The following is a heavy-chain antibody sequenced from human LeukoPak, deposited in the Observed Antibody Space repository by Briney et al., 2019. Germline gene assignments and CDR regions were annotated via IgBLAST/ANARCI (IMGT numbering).Heavy chain of an antibody. CDR2: IIPIFGTA. CDR1: GGTFSSYA. D-gene: IGHD3-22*01. Sequence: ASVKVSCKASGGTFSSYAISWVRQAPGQGLEWVGRIIPIFGTANYAQKFQGRVTITTDESTSTAYMELSSLRSEDTAVYYCAAGYYDSSLPYYFDYWGQGTLVTVSS. CDR3: AAGYYDSSLPYYFDY. V-gene: IGHV1-69*05. J-gene: IGHJ4*02.